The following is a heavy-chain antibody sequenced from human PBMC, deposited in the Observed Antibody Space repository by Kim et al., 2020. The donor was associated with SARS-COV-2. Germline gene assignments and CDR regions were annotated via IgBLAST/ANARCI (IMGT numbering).Heavy chain of an antibody. Sequence: GGSLRLSCAASGFTFSSYSMNWVRQAPGKGLEWVSSISSSSSYIYYADSVKGRFTISRDNAKNSLYLQMNSLRAEDTAVYYCARDRPPTVTTEGSDYWGQGTLVTVSS. CDR2: ISSSSSYI. J-gene: IGHJ4*02. D-gene: IGHD4-17*01. CDR1: GFTFSSYS. CDR3: ARDRPPTVTTEGSDY. V-gene: IGHV3-21*01.